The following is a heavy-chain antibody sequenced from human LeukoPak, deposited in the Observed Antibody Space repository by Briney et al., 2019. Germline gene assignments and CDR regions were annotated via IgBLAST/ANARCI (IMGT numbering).Heavy chain of an antibody. J-gene: IGHJ4*02. CDR1: GFTFSSYA. V-gene: IGHV3-30-3*01. CDR2: ISYDGSNK. D-gene: IGHD3-22*01. CDR3: ARDGGGYYLDY. Sequence: GRSLRLSCAASGFTFSSYAMHWVRQAPGKGLEWVAVISYDGSNKYYADSVKGRFTISRDNSKNTLYLQMNSLRAEDTAVYYCARDGGGYYLDYWGQGTLVTVSS.